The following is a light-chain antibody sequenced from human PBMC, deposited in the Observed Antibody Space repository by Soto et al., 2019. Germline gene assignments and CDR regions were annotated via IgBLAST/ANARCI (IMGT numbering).Light chain of an antibody. V-gene: IGLV2-23*01. CDR3: CSYAGSNTLWV. Sequence: QSALTQPASVSGSPGQSITISCTETSIDVGNFNLVSWYQHYPGKAPKLIIYEGNKRPSGFSDRFSGSKSGNTASLTIAGLQTEDEADYYCCSYAGSNTLWVFGGGTKLTVL. J-gene: IGLJ3*02. CDR2: EGN. CDR1: SIDVGNFNL.